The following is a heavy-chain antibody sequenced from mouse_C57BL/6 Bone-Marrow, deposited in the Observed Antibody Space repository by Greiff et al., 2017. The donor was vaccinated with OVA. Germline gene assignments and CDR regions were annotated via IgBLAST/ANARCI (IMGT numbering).Heavy chain of an antibody. D-gene: IGHD1-1*01. J-gene: IGHJ2*01. CDR1: GYTFTDYY. CDR3: ARDPIYYYGSPFDY. V-gene: IGHV1-26*01. CDR2: INPNNGGT. Sequence: VQLQQSGPELVKPGASVKISCKASGYTFTDYYMNWVKQSHGKSLEWIGDINPNNGGTSYNQKFKGKATLTVDKSSSTAYMELRSLTSEDSAVYYWARDPIYYYGSPFDYWGQGTTLTVSS.